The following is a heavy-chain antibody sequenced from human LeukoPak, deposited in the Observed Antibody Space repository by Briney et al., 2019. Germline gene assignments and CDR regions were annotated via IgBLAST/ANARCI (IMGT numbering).Heavy chain of an antibody. D-gene: IGHD3-22*01. CDR1: GFTFSTYW. Sequence: PGGSLRLSCAASGFTFSTYWMSWVRQAPGKGLEWVANINQDGSQKYYVDSVKGRFTISRDNSKNTLYLQMNSLRAEDTAVYYCAKGGYYDSSGYSHGVAFDIWGQGTMVTVSS. CDR2: INQDGSQK. CDR3: AKGGYYDSSGYSHGVAFDI. J-gene: IGHJ3*02. V-gene: IGHV3-7*03.